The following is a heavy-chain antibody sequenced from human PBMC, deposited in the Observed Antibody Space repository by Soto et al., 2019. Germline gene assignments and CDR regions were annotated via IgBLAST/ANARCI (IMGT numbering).Heavy chain of an antibody. J-gene: IGHJ6*01. Sequence: QVQLVQSGAEVKKPGSSVKVSCKTSGGTFRTSAISWVRQAPGQGLEWMGGIMPVFPTADYAQKFQGRVTITAEESTNTAYMELSSLRSEDTAVYYCARDKDRQQLGGNYYYIMDVWGQGTTVTVSS. CDR1: GGTFRTSA. D-gene: IGHD3-3*02. CDR2: IMPVFPTA. CDR3: ARDKDRQQLGGNYYYIMDV. V-gene: IGHV1-69*12.